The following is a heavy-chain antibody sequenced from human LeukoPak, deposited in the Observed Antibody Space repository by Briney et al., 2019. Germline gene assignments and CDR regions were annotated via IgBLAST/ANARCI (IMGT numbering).Heavy chain of an antibody. V-gene: IGHV3-23*01. CDR2: INSDGSST. CDR3: AKDWRGRYYDSSTRRAEYFQH. D-gene: IGHD3-22*01. CDR1: GFTFSSHA. J-gene: IGHJ1*01. Sequence: QPGGSLRLSCAASGFTFSSHAMSWVRQAPGKGLEWVSRINSDGSSTSYADSVKGRFTISRDNAKNTLYLQMNSLRAEDTAVYYCAKDWRGRYYDSSTRRAEYFQHWGQGTLVTVSS.